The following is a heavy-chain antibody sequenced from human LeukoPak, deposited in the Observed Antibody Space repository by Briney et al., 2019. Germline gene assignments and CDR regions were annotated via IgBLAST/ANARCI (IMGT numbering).Heavy chain of an antibody. CDR1: GFTFSSSV. CDR2: ITTNGRRT. J-gene: IGHJ4*02. D-gene: IGHD2-15*01. Sequence: PGGSLRLSCSASGFTFSSSVMHWVRQAPGKGLEYVSAITTNGRRTYYADSVKGRFTISRDNSRNTLYLQMTSLRVDDTAVYYCAKDRVKVAYWGQGTLVTVSS. CDR3: AKDRVKVAY. V-gene: IGHV3-64*04.